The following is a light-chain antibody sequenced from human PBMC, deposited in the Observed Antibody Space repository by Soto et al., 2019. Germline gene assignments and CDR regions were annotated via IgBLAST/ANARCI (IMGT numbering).Light chain of an antibody. CDR2: GAA. Sequence: DIQMNQSPYSLSASIGDRITITCRASQSISTYLNWYQQKPGKDPNLLIYGAATLQSGVPSRFSGRGSATDVTLTISSLQTEDFATYYCQQSFITPPLTFGGGTKVDIK. CDR1: QSISTY. V-gene: IGKV1-39*01. J-gene: IGKJ4*01. CDR3: QQSFITPPLT.